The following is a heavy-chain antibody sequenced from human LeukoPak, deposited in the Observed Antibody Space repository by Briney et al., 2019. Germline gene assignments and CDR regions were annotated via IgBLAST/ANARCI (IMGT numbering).Heavy chain of an antibody. CDR2: ISTSGSTI. D-gene: IGHD6-19*01. J-gene: IGHJ4*02. Sequence: GGSLRLPCAASGFSFSGYEMNWVRQAPGKGLEWISCISTSGSTIYDADSVRGRFTFSRDNARNSLYLQMNSLRAEDTAVYYCATKVAGTSHFSYWGQGTLVTVSS. CDR3: ATKVAGTSHFSY. CDR1: GFSFSGYE. V-gene: IGHV3-48*03.